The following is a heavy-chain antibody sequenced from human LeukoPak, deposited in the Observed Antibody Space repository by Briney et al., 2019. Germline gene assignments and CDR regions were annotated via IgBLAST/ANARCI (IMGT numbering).Heavy chain of an antibody. D-gene: IGHD3-10*01. CDR2: YYYSGST. V-gene: IGHV4-38-2*02. Sequence: SETLSLTCTVSGYSLSCGYYWGCIWQPPGKGLMCLGCYYYSGSTYYNPSLKNRHHIYVDTSKNQCSLEPSSVPAAHTVLYFCARQLYVPGSYYAPMDVWGKGTTVTISS. CDR1: GYSLSCGYY. J-gene: IGHJ6*03. CDR3: ARQLYVPGSYYAPMDV.